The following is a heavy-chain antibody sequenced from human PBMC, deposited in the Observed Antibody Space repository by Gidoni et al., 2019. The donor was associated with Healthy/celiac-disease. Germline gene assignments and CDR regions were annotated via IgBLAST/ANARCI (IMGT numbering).Heavy chain of an antibody. Sequence: EVQLVESGGGLVQPGGSLRLSCAASGFTFSSYWMHWVRQAPGKGLVWVSRINSDGSSTSYADSVKGRFTISRDNAKNTLYLQMNSLRAEDTAVYYCAREWTRGFGELSSYYYYGMDVWGQGTTVTVSS. CDR3: AREWTRGFGELSSYYYYGMDV. CDR2: INSDGSST. CDR1: GFTFSSYW. V-gene: IGHV3-74*01. J-gene: IGHJ6*02. D-gene: IGHD3-10*01.